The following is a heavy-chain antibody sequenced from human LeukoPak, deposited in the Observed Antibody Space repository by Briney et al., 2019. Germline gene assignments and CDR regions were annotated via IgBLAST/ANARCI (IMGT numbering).Heavy chain of an antibody. CDR1: GDTFISYT. D-gene: IGHD3-10*01. CDR2: IIPVLGRA. V-gene: IGHV1-69*02. CDR3: ASAITRITRGGFDP. Sequence: ASVKVSCKASGDTFISYTISWVRQAPGQGREWMGRIIPVLGRANYAQKFQGRVTITADKFTSTAYMELSSLRSEDTAVYYCASAITRITRGGFDPWGQGTLVTVSS. J-gene: IGHJ5*02.